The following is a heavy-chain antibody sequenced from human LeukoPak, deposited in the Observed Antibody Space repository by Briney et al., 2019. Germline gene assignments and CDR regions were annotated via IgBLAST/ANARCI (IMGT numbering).Heavy chain of an antibody. CDR3: ARETTQDYYYYGMDV. CDR1: GGSISSGGYY. CDR2: IYYSGST. J-gene: IGHJ6*02. V-gene: IGHV4-31*03. Sequence: SQTLSLTCTVSGGSISSGGYYWSWLRQHPGKGLEWIGYIYYSGSTYYNPSLKSRVTISVDTSKNQFSLKLSSVTAADTAVYYCARETTQDYYYYGMDVWGQGTTVTVSS.